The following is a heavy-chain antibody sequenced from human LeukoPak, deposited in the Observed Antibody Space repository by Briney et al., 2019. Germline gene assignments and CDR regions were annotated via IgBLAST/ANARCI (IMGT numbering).Heavy chain of an antibody. CDR3: ARRNSDILTGYPVGIDY. D-gene: IGHD3-9*01. CDR2: ISAYNGNT. CDR1: GYTFTNYG. Sequence: ASVKVSCKASGYTFTNYGVSWVRQAPGQGLEWMGWISAYNGNTNYAQKFQGRVTMTTDTSTSTAYMALRSLRSDDTAMYYCARRNSDILTGYPVGIDYWGQGTLVTVSS. V-gene: IGHV1-18*01. J-gene: IGHJ4*02.